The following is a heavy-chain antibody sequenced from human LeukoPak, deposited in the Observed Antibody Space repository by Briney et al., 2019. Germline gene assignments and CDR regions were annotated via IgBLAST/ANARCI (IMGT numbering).Heavy chain of an antibody. J-gene: IGHJ4*02. CDR2: IYYSGST. CDR3: ARVNRDSSGFYHIYFDY. D-gene: IGHD3-22*01. V-gene: IGHV4-61*01. CDR1: GGFLSSGSYY. Sequence: SETLSLTCTVSGGFLSSGSYYWSWIRQPPGKGLEWIGYIYYSGSTNYNPSLKSRVTISVDTSKNQFSLKLSSVTAADTAVYYCARVNRDSSGFYHIYFDYWGQGTLVTVSS.